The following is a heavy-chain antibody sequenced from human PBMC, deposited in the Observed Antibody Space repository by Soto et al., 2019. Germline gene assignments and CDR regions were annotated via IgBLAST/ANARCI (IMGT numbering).Heavy chain of an antibody. CDR2: IWYDGSYK. Sequence: QVQLVESGGGVVQPGRSLRLSCAASGFTFSNYGMHWVRQAPGKGLEWVAVIWYDGSYKYAADSMKGRFTISRDNSKNTLYLQMNSLRAEDTAVDYCVRDKAHGYFDLWGRGTLVTVSS. J-gene: IGHJ2*01. V-gene: IGHV3-33*01. CDR1: GFTFSNYG. CDR3: VRDKAHGYFDL.